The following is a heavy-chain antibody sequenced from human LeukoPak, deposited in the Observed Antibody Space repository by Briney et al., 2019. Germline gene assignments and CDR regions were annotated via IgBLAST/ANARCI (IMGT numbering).Heavy chain of an antibody. CDR2: IYYSGST. Sequence: SETLSLTCTVSGGSISSGDYYWSWIRQPPGKGLEWIGYIYYSGSTYYNPSLTSRILMSVDTSKNQFSLNLTSVTATDTAIYYCARALRDYDVLTGVAQGWSDPWGQGALVTVSS. J-gene: IGHJ5*02. CDR3: ARALRDYDVLTGVAQGWSDP. V-gene: IGHV4-30-4*01. D-gene: IGHD3-9*01. CDR1: GGSISSGDYY.